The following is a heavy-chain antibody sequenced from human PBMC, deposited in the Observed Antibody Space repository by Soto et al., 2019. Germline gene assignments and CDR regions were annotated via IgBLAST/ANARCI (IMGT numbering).Heavy chain of an antibody. V-gene: IGHV3-7*01. D-gene: IGHD2-8*01. Sequence: EVQLVECGGDLVQPGGSLRLSCAAFGFTLSSHWMAWVRQAPGKGLEWVANIKQDGSEQYYVDSVKGRFTISRDNAKNSLDLQMSSLRAEDTAVYYCTRSVLGAFDVWGEGPVVTVSS. CDR3: TRSVLGAFDV. CDR2: IKQDGSEQ. J-gene: IGHJ3*01. CDR1: GFTLSSHW.